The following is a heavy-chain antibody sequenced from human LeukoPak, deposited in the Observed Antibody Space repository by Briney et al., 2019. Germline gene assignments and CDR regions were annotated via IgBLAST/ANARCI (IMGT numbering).Heavy chain of an antibody. V-gene: IGHV3-21*01. CDR1: GFTFSSYS. CDR3: AREEYYGVIRVFDY. CDR2: ISSSSSYI. D-gene: IGHD4-17*01. Sequence: PGGSLRLSCAASGFTFSSYSMNWVRQAPGKGLEWVSSISSSSSYIYYADSVKGRFTISRGNAKNSLYLQMNSLRAEDTAVYYCAREEYYGVIRVFDYWGQGTLVTVSS. J-gene: IGHJ4*02.